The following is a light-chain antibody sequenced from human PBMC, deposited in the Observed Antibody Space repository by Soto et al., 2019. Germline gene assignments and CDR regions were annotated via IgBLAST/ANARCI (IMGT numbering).Light chain of an antibody. Sequence: EIVLTQSPGAVSLSPGERATLSCRASQSVSSSYLAWYQQKPGQAPRLLIYGASSRATGIPDRFSGSGSGTDFTLTISRLEPEDFAVYYCQHYHGWPITFGQGTRLEI. CDR2: GAS. CDR1: QSVSSSY. J-gene: IGKJ5*01. V-gene: IGKV3-20*01. CDR3: QHYHGWPIT.